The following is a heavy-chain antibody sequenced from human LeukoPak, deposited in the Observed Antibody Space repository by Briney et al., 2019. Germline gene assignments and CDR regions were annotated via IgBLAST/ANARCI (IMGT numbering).Heavy chain of an antibody. Sequence: SEPLSLTCTVSGGSISSSSYFWGWIRQPPGKGLEWSGSIYHSGSTCYNPSLKSRVTISVDTSKNQFSLKLSSVTAADTAVYYCARHLGSGSYCNFDYWGQGTLVTVSS. CDR2: IYHSGST. D-gene: IGHD3-10*01. J-gene: IGHJ4*02. V-gene: IGHV4-39*01. CDR1: GGSISSSSYF. CDR3: ARHLGSGSYCNFDY.